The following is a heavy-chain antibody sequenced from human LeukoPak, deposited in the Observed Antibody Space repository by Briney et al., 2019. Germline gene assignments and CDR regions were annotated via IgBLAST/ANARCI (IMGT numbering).Heavy chain of an antibody. J-gene: IGHJ4*02. CDR3: ARSYYYDSSGYYYTKNFDY. CDR2: ISAYNGNT. CDR1: GYTFTSYG. V-gene: IGHV1-18*01. Sequence: ASVKASCKASGYTFTSYGISWVRQAPGQGLEWMGWISAYNGNTNYAQKLQGRVTMTTDTSTSTAYMELRSLRSDDTAVYYCARSYYYDSSGYYYTKNFDYWGQGTRVTVSS. D-gene: IGHD3-22*01.